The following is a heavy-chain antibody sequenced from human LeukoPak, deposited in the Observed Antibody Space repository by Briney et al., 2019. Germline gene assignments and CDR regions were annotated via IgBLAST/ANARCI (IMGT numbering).Heavy chain of an antibody. CDR2: LYHSGST. Sequence: PSETLSLTCTASGYSISSGYYWGWIRQPPEKGLEWIGSLYHSGSTYYNPSLKSRVTISVDTSKNQFSLKLSSVTAADTAVYYCARGPRYSGSYYFNYWGQGTLVTVSS. J-gene: IGHJ4*02. CDR1: GYSISSGYY. V-gene: IGHV4-38-2*02. D-gene: IGHD1-26*01. CDR3: ARGPRYSGSYYFNY.